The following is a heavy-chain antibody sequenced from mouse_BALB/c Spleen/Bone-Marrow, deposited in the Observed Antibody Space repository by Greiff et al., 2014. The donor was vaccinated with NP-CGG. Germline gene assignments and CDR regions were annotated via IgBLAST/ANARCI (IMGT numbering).Heavy chain of an antibody. V-gene: IGHV14-3*02. D-gene: IGHD1-1*01. Sequence: EVQLQQSGAELVKPGASVKLSCTASGFNIKDTYMHWVKQGPEQGLEWIGRIDPASGNTKYDPKFQGKATITADTSSNTAYLQLSSLTSEDTAVYYCAIYYYGSSGFAYWGQGTLVTVSA. J-gene: IGHJ3*01. CDR3: AIYYYGSSGFAY. CDR2: IDPASGNT. CDR1: GFNIKDTY.